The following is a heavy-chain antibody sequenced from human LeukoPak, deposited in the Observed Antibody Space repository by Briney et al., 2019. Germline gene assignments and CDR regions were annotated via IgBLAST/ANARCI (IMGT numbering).Heavy chain of an antibody. J-gene: IGHJ6*03. CDR2: IYYSGST. D-gene: IGHD6-13*01. CDR3: AREAAGTTSYYYYYMDV. V-gene: IGHV4-39*07. CDR1: GGSISSSSYY. Sequence: SETQSLTCTVSGGSISSSSYYWGWIRQPPGKGLEWIGSIYYSGSTYYNPSLKSRVTISVDTSKNQFSLKLSSVTAADTAVYYCAREAAGTTSYYYYYMDVWGKGTTVTVSS.